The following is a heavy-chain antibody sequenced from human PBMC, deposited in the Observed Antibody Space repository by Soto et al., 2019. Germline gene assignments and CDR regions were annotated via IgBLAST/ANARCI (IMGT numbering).Heavy chain of an antibody. CDR2: MYYSGRT. Sequence: SETLSLTCSVSGGSISSSSYFWGWIRQPPGKGLEWIGSMYYSGRTNYNPSLKSRVTISADTSKNQFSLKLSSVTAADTAVYYCARVSSRYCSGGSCYSDIQIFDYWGQGMLVTVSS. J-gene: IGHJ4*02. CDR1: GGSISSSSYF. CDR3: ARVSSRYCSGGSCYSDIQIFDY. V-gene: IGHV4-39*07. D-gene: IGHD2-15*01.